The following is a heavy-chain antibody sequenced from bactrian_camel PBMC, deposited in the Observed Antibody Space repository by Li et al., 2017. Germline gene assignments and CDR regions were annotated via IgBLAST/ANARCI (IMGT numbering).Heavy chain of an antibody. J-gene: IGHJ6*01. CDR1: GLTFSSYY. CDR3: AADPEGPWIPHGSCGTATIAQDNGY. V-gene: IGHV3S28*01. D-gene: IGHD4*01. CDR2: TAYGGRTT. Sequence: QLVESGGGLVQPGGFLRLSCAASGLTFSSYYMNWVRQAPGKGLEWVSITAYGGRTTYYADSVKGRFTISKHRDGNTLTLEMNNLKPEDTAMYYCAADPEGPWIPHGSCGTATIAQDNGYWGQGTQ.